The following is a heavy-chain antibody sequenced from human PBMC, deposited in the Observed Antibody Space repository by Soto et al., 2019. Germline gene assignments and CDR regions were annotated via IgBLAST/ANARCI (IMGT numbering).Heavy chain of an antibody. D-gene: IGHD3-3*01. CDR1: GFSLSTSGVG. CDR2: IYWDDDK. J-gene: IGHJ6*02. CDR3: AHRRPCSGFWCGSPYGMDV. Sequence: QITLKESGPTLVKPTQTLTLTCTFSGFSLSTSGVGVGWLRQPPGEALECLALIYWDDDKRYSPSLKSRLTITKDTSKYQVGLTMTNMDHVDTATYYCAHRRPCSGFWCGSPYGMDVWGQGTTVTVSS. V-gene: IGHV2-5*02.